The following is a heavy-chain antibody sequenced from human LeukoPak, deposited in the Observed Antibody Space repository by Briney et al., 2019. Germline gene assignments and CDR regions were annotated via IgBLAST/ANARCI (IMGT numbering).Heavy chain of an antibody. Sequence: GGSLRLSCAASGFTVSTNYMNWVRQAPGKGLEWVSLIYSGGFTYYADSVKGRFTVSRDNSKNTLYLEMNSLRAEDTAIYYCARDRDFYGSGVDIWGQGTMVTVSS. D-gene: IGHD3-10*01. V-gene: IGHV3-66*01. CDR1: GFTVSTNY. J-gene: IGHJ3*02. CDR2: IYSGGFT. CDR3: ARDRDFYGSGVDI.